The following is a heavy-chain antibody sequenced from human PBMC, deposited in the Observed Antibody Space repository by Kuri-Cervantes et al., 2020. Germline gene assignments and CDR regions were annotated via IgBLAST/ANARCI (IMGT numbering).Heavy chain of an antibody. CDR1: GYTFTGYY. V-gene: IGHV1-2*02. CDR3: ARAFDTVVVPADY. J-gene: IGHJ4*02. Sequence: ASVKVSCKASGYTFTGYYMHWVRQAPGQGLEWMGWINPNSGGTNYAQKFQGRVTMTRDTSISTAYMELSRLRSDDTAVYYCARAFDTVVVPADYWGQGTLVTVSS. CDR2: INPNSGGT. D-gene: IGHD2-2*01.